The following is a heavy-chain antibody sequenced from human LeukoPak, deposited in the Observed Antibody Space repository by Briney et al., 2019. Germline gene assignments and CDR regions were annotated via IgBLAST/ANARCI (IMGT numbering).Heavy chain of an antibody. CDR1: GVSISSSSYY. J-gene: IGHJ3*02. D-gene: IGHD3-22*01. CDR2: IYYSGST. Sequence: SETLSLTCTVSGVSISSSSYYWGWIRQPPGKGLEWVGSIYYSGSTYYNPSLKSRVTISVDTSKNQFSLKLSSVTAADTAVYYCARGGVFTMIVVGPVDIWGQGTMVTVSS. V-gene: IGHV4-39*07. CDR3: ARGGVFTMIVVGPVDI.